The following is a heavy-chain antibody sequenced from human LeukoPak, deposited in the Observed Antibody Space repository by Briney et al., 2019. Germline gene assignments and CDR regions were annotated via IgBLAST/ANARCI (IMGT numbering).Heavy chain of an antibody. CDR3: ARRAYCSSTSCYAFDP. V-gene: IGHV5-51*01. CDR1: GYSFTSYW. CDR2: IYPGDSDT. J-gene: IGHJ5*02. D-gene: IGHD2-2*01. Sequence: GESLKISCKGSGYSFTSYWIGWVRQMPGKGLEWMGIIYPGDSDTRYSPSFQGQVTISADKSISTAYLQRSSLKASDTAMYYCARRAYCSSTSCYAFDPWGQGTLVTVSS.